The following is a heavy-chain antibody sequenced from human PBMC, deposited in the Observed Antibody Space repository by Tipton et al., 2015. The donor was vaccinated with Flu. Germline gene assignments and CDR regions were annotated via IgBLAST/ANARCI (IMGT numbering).Heavy chain of an antibody. CDR3: TRDQGGPAVTTFY. CDR1: GLTFGDYA. D-gene: IGHD4-17*01. CDR2: IRRKTYGGTT. J-gene: IGHJ4*02. Sequence: RSLRLSCTSSGLTFGDYAMSWVRQAPGKGLEWVGFIRRKTYGGTTEYAASVKGRFTISRDDSKSIAYLQMDSLKIEDTAVYYCTRDQGGPAVTTFYWGQGTLVTVSS. V-gene: IGHV3-49*04.